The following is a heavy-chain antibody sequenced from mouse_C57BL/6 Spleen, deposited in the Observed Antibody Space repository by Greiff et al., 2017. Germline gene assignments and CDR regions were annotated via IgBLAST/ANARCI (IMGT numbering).Heavy chain of an antibody. CDR2: IYPGSGST. Sequence: QVQLQQPGAELVKPGASVKMSCKASGYTFTSYWITWVKQRPGQGLEWIGDIYPGSGSTNYNEKFKSKATLTVDKSSNTAYMQLSSLTSEDSAVYSCAGGNYSFAYWGQGTLVTVSA. D-gene: IGHD2-1*01. J-gene: IGHJ3*01. V-gene: IGHV1-55*01. CDR3: AGGNYSFAY. CDR1: GYTFTSYW.